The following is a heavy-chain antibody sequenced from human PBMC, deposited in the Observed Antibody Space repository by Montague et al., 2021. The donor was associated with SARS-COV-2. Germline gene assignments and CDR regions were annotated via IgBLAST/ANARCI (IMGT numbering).Heavy chain of an antibody. J-gene: IGHJ5*02. Sequence: PALVKPTQTLTLTCTFSGFSLSTRGVGVGWIRQPPGKALEWLALIYWDDDERYSPSLESRLTISKDNSKNQVVLTITKMAPVETATYYCAQTKPPAGDRWFDPWRQGTPVTVSS. V-gene: IGHV2-5*02. D-gene: IGHD2-2*01. CDR3: AQTKPPAGDRWFDP. CDR1: GFSLSTRGVG. CDR2: IYWDDDE.